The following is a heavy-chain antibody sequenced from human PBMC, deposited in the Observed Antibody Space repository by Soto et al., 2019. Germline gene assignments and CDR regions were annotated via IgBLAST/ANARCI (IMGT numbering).Heavy chain of an antibody. Sequence: GGSLRLSCTASGFTFGDYAMSWFRQAPGKGLEWVGFIRSKAYGGTTEYAASVKGRFTISRDDSKSIAYLQMNSLKTEDTAVYYCTRDWDDYGDYWRVAGTGYFDYWGQGTLVTVSS. D-gene: IGHD4-17*01. J-gene: IGHJ4*02. CDR2: IRSKAYGGTT. V-gene: IGHV3-49*03. CDR1: GFTFGDYA. CDR3: TRDWDDYGDYWRVAGTGYFDY.